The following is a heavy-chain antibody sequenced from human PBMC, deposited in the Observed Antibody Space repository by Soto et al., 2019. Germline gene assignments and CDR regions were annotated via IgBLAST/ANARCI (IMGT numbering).Heavy chain of an antibody. J-gene: IGHJ6*02. CDR1: GFTFTSSA. CDR2: IVVGNGNT. CDR3: AAGLVGAPTRDYYYGMDV. V-gene: IGHV1-58*02. Sequence: SVKVSCKASGFTFTSSAMQWVRQARGQRLEWIGWIVVGNGNTNYAQKFQERVTITRDMSTSTAYMELSSLRSEDTAVYYCAAGLVGAPTRDYYYGMDVWGQGTTVTVSS. D-gene: IGHD1-26*01.